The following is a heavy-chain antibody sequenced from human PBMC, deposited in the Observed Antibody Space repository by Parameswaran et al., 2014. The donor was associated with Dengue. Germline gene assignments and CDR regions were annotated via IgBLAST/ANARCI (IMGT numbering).Heavy chain of an antibody. V-gene: IGHV3-21*01. CDR2: ISSSSSYI. D-gene: IGHD1-1*01. CDR3: ARDSVNQELERSFDY. Sequence: KWIRQPPGKGLEWVSSISSSSSYIYYADSVKGRFTISRDNAKNSLYLQMNSLRAEDTAVYYCARDSVNQELERSFDYWGQGTLVTVSS. J-gene: IGHJ4*02.